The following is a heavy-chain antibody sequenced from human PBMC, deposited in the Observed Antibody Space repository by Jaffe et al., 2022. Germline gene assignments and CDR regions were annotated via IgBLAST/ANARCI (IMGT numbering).Heavy chain of an antibody. Sequence: EVQLLESGGGLVQPGGSLRLSCAASGFTFSSYAMSWVRQAPGKGLEWVSAISGSGGSTYYADSVKGRFTISRDNSKNTLYLQMNSLRAEDTAVYYCAKDQVPAPQWLVPSKGYYFDYWGQGTLVTVSS. J-gene: IGHJ4*02. D-gene: IGHD6-19*01. CDR3: AKDQVPAPQWLVPSKGYYFDY. CDR1: GFTFSSYA. CDR2: ISGSGGST. V-gene: IGHV3-23*01.